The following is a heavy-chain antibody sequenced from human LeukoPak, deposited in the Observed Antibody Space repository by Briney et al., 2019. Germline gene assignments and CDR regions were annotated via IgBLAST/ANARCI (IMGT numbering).Heavy chain of an antibody. J-gene: IGHJ5*02. CDR1: GGSISSYY. CDR2: IYYSGST. Sequence: SETLSLTCTVSGGSISSYYWSWIRQPPGKGLEWIGYIYYSGSTNYNPSLKSRVTISVDTSKNQFSLKLSSVTAADTAVYYCARYRSPPYGDYNFNWFDPWGQGTLVTVSS. CDR3: ARYRSPPYGDYNFNWFDP. V-gene: IGHV4-59*01. D-gene: IGHD4-17*01.